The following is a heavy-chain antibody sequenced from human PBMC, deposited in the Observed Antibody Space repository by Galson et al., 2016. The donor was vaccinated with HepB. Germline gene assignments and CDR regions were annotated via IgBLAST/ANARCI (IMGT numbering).Heavy chain of an antibody. CDR3: ARSEYSYGQFDS. CDR2: IYPGDSDA. CDR1: GYIFTKHW. J-gene: IGHJ4*02. D-gene: IGHD3-16*01. Sequence: QSGAEVKKPGESLKISCRASGYIFTKHWIAWVRHMPGKGLEWMGTIYPGDSDARYSPSFRGQVIISADRSFNTAYLQWSSLKASDSAMYFCARSEYSYGQFDSWGQGTLVTVSS. V-gene: IGHV5-51*01.